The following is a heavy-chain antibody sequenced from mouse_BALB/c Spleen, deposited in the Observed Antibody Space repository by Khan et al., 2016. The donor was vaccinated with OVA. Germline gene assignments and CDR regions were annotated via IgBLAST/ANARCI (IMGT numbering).Heavy chain of an antibody. V-gene: IGHV5-6-4*01. Sequence: EVELVESGGGLVKPGGSLKLSCAASGFTFSSYTMSWVRQTPEKRLEWVATISSGSTYTYYPDSVKGRFTISRDNAKNTVYLQMSSLKSEDTALYYCTRDGNYAHWYFDVWGAGTTVTVSS. D-gene: IGHD2-1*01. CDR2: ISSGSTYT. J-gene: IGHJ1*01. CDR1: GFTFSSYT. CDR3: TRDGNYAHWYFDV.